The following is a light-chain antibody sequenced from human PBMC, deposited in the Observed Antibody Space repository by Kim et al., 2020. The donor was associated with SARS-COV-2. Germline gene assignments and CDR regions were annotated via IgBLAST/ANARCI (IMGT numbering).Light chain of an antibody. J-gene: IGLJ2*01. CDR1: KLGDKY. V-gene: IGLV3-1*01. CDR2: QDS. Sequence: SYELTQPPSVSVSPGQTASITCSGDKLGDKYACWYQQRPGQSPVLVIYQDSKRPSGIPERFSGSNSGNTATLTISGTQAMDEADSYCQAWDSRIVVFGGG. CDR3: QAWDSRIVV.